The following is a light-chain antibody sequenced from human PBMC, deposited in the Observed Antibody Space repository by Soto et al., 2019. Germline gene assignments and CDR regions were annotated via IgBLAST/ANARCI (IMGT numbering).Light chain of an antibody. CDR2: DDS. CDR1: SIGSKS. Sequence: SYELTQPPSVSVAPGQTARITCEENSIGSKSVHWYQQKPGQAPVLVVYDDSDRPSGIPERFSGSNSGDTATLTISSVEAGDEDEYYCQVWHSSSVDDVVVSGSKVTV. J-gene: IGLJ1*01. CDR3: QVWHSSSVDDV. V-gene: IGLV3-21*02.